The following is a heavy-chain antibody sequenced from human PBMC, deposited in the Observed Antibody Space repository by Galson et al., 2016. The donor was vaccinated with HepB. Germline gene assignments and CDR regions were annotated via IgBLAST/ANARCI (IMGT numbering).Heavy chain of an antibody. J-gene: IGHJ4*02. V-gene: IGHV3-11*01. CDR1: GFTFSDYY. D-gene: IGHD4-11*01. Sequence: SLRLSCAASGFTFSDYYMGWIRQAPGKGLEWLSYISSSGDTIYYADSVKGRFTVSRDNAKNSLYLQMNSLRAEDTALYYCARDLRRREQYSDYYNGFDYWGQGTLVTVSS. CDR3: ARDLRRREQYSDYYNGFDY. CDR2: ISSSGDTI.